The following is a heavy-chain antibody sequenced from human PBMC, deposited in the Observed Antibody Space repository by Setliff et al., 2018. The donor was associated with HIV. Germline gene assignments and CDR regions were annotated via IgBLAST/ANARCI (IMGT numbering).Heavy chain of an antibody. V-gene: IGHV4-38-2*02. CDR2: MHHGGNS. CDR1: GYSISSGYY. D-gene: IGHD3-10*01. J-gene: IGHJ4*02. CDR3: ARAGGYWGSGSYGNC. Sequence: KSSETLSLTCTVSGYSISSGYYWGWIRQPPGKGLEWIGIMHHGGNSSYNPSLKNRVSISVDTSKNQVSLKLNSVTAADTAVYYCARAGGYWGSGSYGNCWGQGTLVTVSS.